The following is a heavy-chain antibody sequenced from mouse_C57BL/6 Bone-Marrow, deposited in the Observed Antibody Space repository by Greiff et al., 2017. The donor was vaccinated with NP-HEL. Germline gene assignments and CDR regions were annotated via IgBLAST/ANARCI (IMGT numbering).Heavy chain of an antibody. CDR3: AFYGYDAAWFAY. V-gene: IGHV14-2*01. J-gene: IGHJ3*01. CDR2: IDPEDGET. Sequence: EVQLQQSGAELVKPGASVKLSCTASGFNIKDYYMHWVKQRTEQGLEWIGRIDPEDGETKYAPQFQGKATITADTSSNTAYLQLSSLTSEDTAVYYCAFYGYDAAWFAYWGQGTLVTVSA. D-gene: IGHD2-2*01. CDR1: GFNIKDYY.